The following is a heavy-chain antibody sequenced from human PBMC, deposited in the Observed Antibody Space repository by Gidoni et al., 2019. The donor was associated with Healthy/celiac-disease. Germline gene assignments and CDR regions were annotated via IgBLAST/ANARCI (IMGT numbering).Heavy chain of an antibody. Sequence: EVQLVESGGGLVKPGGSLRLSCAASGFTFSSYSMNWVRQAPGKGLAWVSSISSSSSYIYYADSVKGRFTISRDNAKNSLYLQMNSLRAEDTAVYYCARDRRTVTTSLHFQHWGQGTLVTVSS. J-gene: IGHJ1*01. CDR2: ISSSSSYI. V-gene: IGHV3-21*01. D-gene: IGHD4-17*01. CDR3: ARDRRTVTTSLHFQH. CDR1: GFTFSSYS.